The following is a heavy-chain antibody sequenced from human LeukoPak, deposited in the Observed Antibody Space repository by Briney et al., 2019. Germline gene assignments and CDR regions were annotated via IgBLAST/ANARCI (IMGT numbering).Heavy chain of an antibody. Sequence: GGSLRLSCAASGFTFDDYAMHWVRQAPGKGLEWVSGISWNSGSIGYADSVKGRFTISRDKAKNSLYLQMNSLRAEDTALYYCAKRYVYSSSSPSDYWGEGTLVSVSS. V-gene: IGHV3-9*01. CDR3: AKRYVYSSSSPSDY. J-gene: IGHJ4*02. CDR1: GFTFDDYA. CDR2: ISWNSGSI. D-gene: IGHD6-6*01.